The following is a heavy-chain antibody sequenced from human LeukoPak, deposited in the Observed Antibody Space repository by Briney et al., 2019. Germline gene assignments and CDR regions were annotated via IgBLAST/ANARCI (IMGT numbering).Heavy chain of an antibody. CDR1: GFTFSTSD. CDR2: ISGSGGTT. Sequence: PGGSLRLSCAASGFTFSTSDMGWVRQAPGKGLEWVSSISGSGGTTFYADSVKGRFTISRDNSKNTLYLQMNSLRAADTAVYYCAKFHARAAFDIWGQGTMVTVSS. J-gene: IGHJ3*02. CDR3: AKFHARAAFDI. V-gene: IGHV3-23*01.